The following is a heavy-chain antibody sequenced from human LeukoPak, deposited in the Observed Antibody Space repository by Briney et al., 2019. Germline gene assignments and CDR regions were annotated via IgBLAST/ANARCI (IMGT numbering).Heavy chain of an antibody. CDR2: ISGSGGST. CDR3: AKDGGTYYGILTGYYMSEYFDY. J-gene: IGHJ4*02. D-gene: IGHD3-9*01. V-gene: IGHV3-23*01. Sequence: GGSLRLSCAASGFTFSSYAMSWVRQAPGKGLEWVSAISGSGGSTYYADSVKGRFTISRDNSKNTLYLQMNSLRAEDTAVYYCAKDGGTYYGILTGYYMSEYFDYWGQGTLVTVSS. CDR1: GFTFSSYA.